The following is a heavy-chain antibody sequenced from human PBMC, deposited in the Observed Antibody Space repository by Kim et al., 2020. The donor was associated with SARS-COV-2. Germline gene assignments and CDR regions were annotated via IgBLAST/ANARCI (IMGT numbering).Heavy chain of an antibody. CDR1: GYTFTSYA. V-gene: IGHV1-3*01. CDR3: AAHSLYGDYENWYFDL. J-gene: IGHJ2*01. Sequence: ASVKVSCKASGYTFTSYAMHWVRQAPGQRLEWMGWINAGNGNTKYSQKFQGRVTITRDTSASTAYMELSSLRSEDTAVYYCAAHSLYGDYENWYFDLWGRGTLVTVSS. D-gene: IGHD4-17*01. CDR2: INAGNGNT.